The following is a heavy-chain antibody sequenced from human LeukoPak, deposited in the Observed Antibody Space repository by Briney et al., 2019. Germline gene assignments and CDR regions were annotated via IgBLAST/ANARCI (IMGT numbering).Heavy chain of an antibody. V-gene: IGHV3-30*04. D-gene: IGHD3-22*01. CDR2: ISYDGSNK. CDR3: AKVRGYYDSSGYGY. J-gene: IGHJ4*02. Sequence: PGGSLRLSCAASGFTFSSYAMHWVRQAPGKGLEWVAVISYDGSNKYYADSVKGRFTISRDNSKNTLYLQMNSLRAEDTAVYYCAKVRGYYDSSGYGYWGQGTLVTVSS. CDR1: GFTFSSYA.